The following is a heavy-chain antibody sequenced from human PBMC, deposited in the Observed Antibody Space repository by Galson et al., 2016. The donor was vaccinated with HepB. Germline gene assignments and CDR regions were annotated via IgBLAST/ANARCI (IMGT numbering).Heavy chain of an antibody. CDR1: GYTFTSYA. CDR3: ASDNDGSQGGPFDY. V-gene: IGHV1-3*04. Sequence: SVKVSCKASGYTFTSYAIHWVRQAPGQRLEWLGWINTYNGLTKYSQKFQDRVIITRDTSASTAYMELSSLRSEDTAVYYCASDNDGSQGGPFDYWGQGTLVTVST. D-gene: IGHD1-26*01. CDR2: INTYNGLT. J-gene: IGHJ4*02.